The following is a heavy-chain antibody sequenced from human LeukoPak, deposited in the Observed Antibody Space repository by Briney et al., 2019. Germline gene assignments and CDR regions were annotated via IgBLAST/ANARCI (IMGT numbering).Heavy chain of an antibody. J-gene: IGHJ3*02. CDR1: GGTFSSYA. D-gene: IGHD6-13*01. CDR2: INPSGGST. V-gene: IGHV1-46*01. CDR3: ARENRDDSSSWYVAFDI. Sequence: ASVKVSCKASGGTFSSYAISWVRQAPGQGLEWMGIINPSGGSTSYAQKFQGRVTMTRDMSTSTVYMELSSLRSEDTAVYYCARENRDDSSSWYVAFDIWGQGTMVTVSS.